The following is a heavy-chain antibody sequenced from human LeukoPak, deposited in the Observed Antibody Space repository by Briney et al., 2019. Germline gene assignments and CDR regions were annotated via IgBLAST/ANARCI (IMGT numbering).Heavy chain of an antibody. CDR3: ARSDGGSENY. J-gene: IGHJ4*02. D-gene: IGHD1-26*01. V-gene: IGHV3-21*06. Sequence: GGSLRLSCATSGFTFSSYGMNCVRQAPGKGLEWVSSISITGSYIFYADSVKGRFTISRDDAKNSVYLQMNSLRDEDTAVYYCARSDGGSENYWGQGILVTVSS. CDR2: ISITGSYI. CDR1: GFTFSSYG.